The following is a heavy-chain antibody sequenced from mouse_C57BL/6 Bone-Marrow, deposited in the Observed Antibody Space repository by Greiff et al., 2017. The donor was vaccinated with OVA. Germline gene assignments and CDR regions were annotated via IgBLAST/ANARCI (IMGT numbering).Heavy chain of an antibody. CDR2: IDPNSGGT. CDR3: ARSALITTVVPYYFDY. J-gene: IGHJ2*01. V-gene: IGHV1-72*01. CDR1: GYTFTSYW. D-gene: IGHD1-1*01. Sequence: QVQLQQPGAELVKPGASVKLSCKASGYTFTSYWMHWVKQRPGRGLEWIGRIDPNSGGTKYNEKFKSKATLTVDKPSSTAYMQLSSLTSEDSAVYYCARSALITTVVPYYFDYWGQGTTLTVSS.